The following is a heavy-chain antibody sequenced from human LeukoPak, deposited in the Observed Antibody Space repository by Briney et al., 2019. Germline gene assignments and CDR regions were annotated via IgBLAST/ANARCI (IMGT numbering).Heavy chain of an antibody. D-gene: IGHD3-22*01. V-gene: IGHV4-38-2*01. CDR3: ARMGVSYYYEITTYVPVAFDV. CDR1: GYTITSGYY. J-gene: IGHJ3*01. Sequence: SETLSLTCAVSGYTITSGYYWGWVRQSPGRGLEWIGTIFHSGSIYYNPSLKSRVTLSVDNSKNQFSLTLRSLTAADTAVYYCARMGVSYYYEITTYVPVAFDVWGQGKMAPVSA. CDR2: IFHSGSI.